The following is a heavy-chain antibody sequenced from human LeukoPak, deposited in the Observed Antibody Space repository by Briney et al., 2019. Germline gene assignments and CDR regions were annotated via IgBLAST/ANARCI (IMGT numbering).Heavy chain of an antibody. Sequence: RPSETLSLTCTVSGGSISSYYWSWIRQPPGKGLEWIGYIYYSGSTNYNPSLKSRVTISVDTSKNQFSQKLSSVTAADTAVYYCARHGYSYALGIDYWGQGTLVTVSS. D-gene: IGHD5-18*01. J-gene: IGHJ4*02. CDR3: ARHGYSYALGIDY. V-gene: IGHV4-59*08. CDR1: GGSISSYY. CDR2: IYYSGST.